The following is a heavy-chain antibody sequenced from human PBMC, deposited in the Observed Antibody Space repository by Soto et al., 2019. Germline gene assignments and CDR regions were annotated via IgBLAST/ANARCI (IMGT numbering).Heavy chain of an antibody. D-gene: IGHD3-16*02. CDR2: VYHSGTT. J-gene: IGHJ4*02. V-gene: IGHV4-39*01. Sequence: QVQLQESGPGLVKPSETLSLTCTVSNGSISSGSYYWGWVRQPPGKGLEWIASVYHSGTTYHNPSFKSRVTVSVETSKNQFSLDLSSVTAADTAVYYCTRGVITFGRVIFIPGWSQGTLVTVSS. CDR1: NGSISSGSYY. CDR3: TRGVITFGRVIFIPG.